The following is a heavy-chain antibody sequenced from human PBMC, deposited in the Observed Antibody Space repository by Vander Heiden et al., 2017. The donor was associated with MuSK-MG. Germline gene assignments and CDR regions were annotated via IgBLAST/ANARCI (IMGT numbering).Heavy chain of an antibody. CDR1: GFTFSSYR. CDR3: ARESGIVLMVYAAFDI. Sequence: EVQLVESGGGLVQPGGSLRPSCEASGFTFSSYRMSWVRQAPGKGLEWVANIKQDGSEKYYVDAGKVRFTISRDNAKNSLYLQMNSRRAEDTAVYYCARESGIVLMVYAAFDIWGQGTMVTVSS. V-gene: IGHV3-7*01. D-gene: IGHD2-8*01. J-gene: IGHJ3*02. CDR2: IKQDGSEK.